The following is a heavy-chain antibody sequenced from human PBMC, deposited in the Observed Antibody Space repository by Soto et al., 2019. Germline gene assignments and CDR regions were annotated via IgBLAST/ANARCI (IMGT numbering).Heavy chain of an antibody. D-gene: IGHD5-12*01. V-gene: IGHV5-51*01. CDR3: ARQGRDGYNYDYYYGMDV. J-gene: IGHJ6*02. CDR2: IYPGDSDT. CDR1: GYSFTSYW. Sequence: GESLKISCKGSGYSFTSYWIGWVRQMPGKGLEWMGIIYPGDSDTRYSPSFQGQVTISADKSISTAYLQWGSLKASDTAMYYCARQGRDGYNYDYYYGMDVWGQGTTVTVSS.